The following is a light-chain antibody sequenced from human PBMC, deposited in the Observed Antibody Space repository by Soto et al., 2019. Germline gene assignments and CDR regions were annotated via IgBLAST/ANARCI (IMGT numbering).Light chain of an antibody. J-gene: IGKJ2*01. CDR1: QSISTW. CDR2: KAS. V-gene: IGKV1-5*03. Sequence: DIQMTQSPSTLSASVGDRVTITCRASQSISTWLAWYQQKPGKAPKLLIYKASSLESGVPSRFSGSGSGTEFTLTISSLQPDDFATYYCQQYSSYSGTFGQGTKLEIK. CDR3: QQYSSYSGT.